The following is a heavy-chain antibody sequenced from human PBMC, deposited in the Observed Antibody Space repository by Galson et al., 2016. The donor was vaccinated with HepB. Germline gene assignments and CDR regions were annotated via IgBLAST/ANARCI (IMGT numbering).Heavy chain of an antibody. CDR1: GGPISSGSYS. CDR3: ARDVAKGVPLAQDYYYYYMDV. Sequence: TLSLTCTVSGGPISSGSYSWSWIRQPAGKGLEWIGRLFTSGNTKYNPSLKSRVTISRDTSKNQFSLVMRSVTAADTAVYFCARDVAKGVPLAQDYYYYYMDVWGKGTTVTVSS. J-gene: IGHJ6*03. D-gene: IGHD3-10*01. V-gene: IGHV4-61*02. CDR2: LFTSGNT.